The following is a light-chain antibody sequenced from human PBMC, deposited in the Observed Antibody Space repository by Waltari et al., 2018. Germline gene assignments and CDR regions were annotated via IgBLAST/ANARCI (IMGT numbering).Light chain of an antibody. CDR3: CSYVTGDTWV. V-gene: IGLV2-23*02. CDR2: EIN. J-gene: IGLJ3*02. Sequence: QSALTQPASVSGSPGQSITISCTGSSSDVGTSKFVSWYQQHPGKAHKLMIYEINQRPSGISNRFSGSKFGNTAVLTISGLQTDDEADYYCCSYVTGDTWVFGGGTRVAVL. CDR1: SSDVGTSKF.